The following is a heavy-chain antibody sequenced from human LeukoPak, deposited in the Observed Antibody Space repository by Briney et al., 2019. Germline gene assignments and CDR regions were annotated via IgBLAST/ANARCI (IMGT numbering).Heavy chain of an antibody. Sequence: GGSLRLSCAASGFTFGSYSMNWVRQAPGQGLEWVSYISSSSSPVSYADSVKGRFTISRDNAKNSLYLQMNSLRAEDTAVYYCARDAATDAFDIWGQGTMVTVSS. V-gene: IGHV3-48*01. J-gene: IGHJ3*02. CDR1: GFTFGSYS. CDR3: ARDAATDAFDI. CDR2: ISSSSSPV.